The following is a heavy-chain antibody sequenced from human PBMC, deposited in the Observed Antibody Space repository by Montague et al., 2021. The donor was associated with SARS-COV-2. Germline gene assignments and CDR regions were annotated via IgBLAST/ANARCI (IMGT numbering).Heavy chain of an antibody. V-gene: IGHV3-30*04. CDR1: GFTFSSYA. CDR3: ARALAGTRSWFDP. D-gene: IGHD6-19*01. Sequence: SLRLSCSASGFTFSSYAIHWIRQAPGKGLEWVAVISYDGSNKYYADSVKGRFTISRDNSKNTLYLQMNSLRAEDTAVYYRARALAGTRSWFDPWGQGTLVTASS. J-gene: IGHJ5*02. CDR2: ISYDGSNK.